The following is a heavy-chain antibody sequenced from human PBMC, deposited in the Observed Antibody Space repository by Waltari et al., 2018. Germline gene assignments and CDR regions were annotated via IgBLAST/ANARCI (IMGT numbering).Heavy chain of an antibody. CDR1: GGSISSGSYY. J-gene: IGHJ4*02. D-gene: IGHD3-10*01. CDR3: ARDRGGSGSYDGY. Sequence: QVQLQESGPGLVKPSQTLSLTCTVSGGSISSGSYYWSWIRQPAGKGLEWIGYIYTSGSTNYNPSLKSRVTISVDTSKNQFSLKRSSVTAADTAVYYCARDRGGSGSYDGYWGQGTLVTVSS. V-gene: IGHV4-61*09. CDR2: IYTSGST.